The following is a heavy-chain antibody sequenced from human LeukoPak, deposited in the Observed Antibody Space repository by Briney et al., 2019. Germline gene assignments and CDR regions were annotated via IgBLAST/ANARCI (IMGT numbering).Heavy chain of an antibody. CDR2: VSSDGSNK. V-gene: IGHV3-30*18. CDR1: GFTFSSYA. CDR3: AKEGGLTTIVTSVRHHLDY. D-gene: IGHD4-11*01. J-gene: IGHJ4*02. Sequence: QPGGSLRLSCAASGFTFSSYAMSWVRQAPGKGLEWVALVSSDGSNKYHADSVKGRFTISRDTSKNTLYLHMNSLTAEDSAVYFCAKEGGLTTIVTSVRHHLDYWGQGTLVTVSS.